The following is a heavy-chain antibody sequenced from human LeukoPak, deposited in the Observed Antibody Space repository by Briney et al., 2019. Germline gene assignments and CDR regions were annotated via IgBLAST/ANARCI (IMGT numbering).Heavy chain of an antibody. CDR2: INTNTGNP. CDR3: ARDATDDDILTDRAGADY. J-gene: IGHJ4*02. D-gene: IGHD3-9*01. Sequence: ASVKVSCKASGYTFTSYAMNWVRQAPGQGLEWMGWINTNTGNPTYAQGFTGRFVFSLGTSVSTAYLQIGSLKAEDTAVYYCARDATDDDILTDRAGADYWGQGTLVTVSS. CDR1: GYTFTSYA. V-gene: IGHV7-4-1*01.